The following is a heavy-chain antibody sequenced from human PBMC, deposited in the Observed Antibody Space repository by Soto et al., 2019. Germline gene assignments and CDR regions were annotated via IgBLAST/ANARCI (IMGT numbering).Heavy chain of an antibody. D-gene: IGHD3-3*01. CDR2: IYYSGST. CDR3: AKQRGTYYDFWSGPAPNYYYYYGMDV. CDR1: GGSIISSSYY. V-gene: IGHV4-39*01. Sequence: KTSETLSLTCTVSGGSIISSSYYWVWIRQPPGKGLEWIGSIYYSGSTYYNPSLKSRVTISVDTSKNQFSLKLSSVTAADTAVYYCAKQRGTYYDFWSGPAPNYYYYYGMDVWGQGTTVTVSS. J-gene: IGHJ6*02.